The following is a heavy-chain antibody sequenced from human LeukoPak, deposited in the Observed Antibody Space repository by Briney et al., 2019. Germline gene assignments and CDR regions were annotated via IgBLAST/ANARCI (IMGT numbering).Heavy chain of an antibody. V-gene: IGHV4-59*11. J-gene: IGHJ4*02. Sequence: SETLSLTCTVSGASISSHYWSWIRQPPGKGLEWIGYIHNSGSTNYNPSFKSRVTISLDTSTNQFPLKLSSVTAADTAVYYCARTGFSSGPFADHWGQGTLVTVSS. D-gene: IGHD2-8*02. CDR3: ARTGFSSGPFADH. CDR1: GASISSHY. CDR2: IHNSGST.